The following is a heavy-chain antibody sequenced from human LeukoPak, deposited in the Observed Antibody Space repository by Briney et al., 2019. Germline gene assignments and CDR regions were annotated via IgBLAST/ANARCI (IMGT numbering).Heavy chain of an antibody. CDR3: VSTRGGSGSLDY. Sequence: ASVKVSCKASGYTFTGYYMHWVRQAPGQGLEWMGIINPSGGSTSYAQKFQGRVTMTRDTSTSTVYMELSSLRSEDTAVYYCVSTRGGSGSLDYWGQGTLVTVSS. CDR1: GYTFTGYY. J-gene: IGHJ4*02. D-gene: IGHD1-26*01. V-gene: IGHV1-46*01. CDR2: INPSGGST.